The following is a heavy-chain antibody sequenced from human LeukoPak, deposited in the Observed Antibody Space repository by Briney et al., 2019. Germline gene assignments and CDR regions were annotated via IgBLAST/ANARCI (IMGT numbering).Heavy chain of an antibody. D-gene: IGHD1-14*01. CDR3: AREPEGLTTESH. J-gene: IGHJ4*02. CDR2: IILILDIA. Sequence: GSSVKVSCKTSGGTFNSYIISWVRQAPGQGLEWVGTIILILDIANYAQKFQGRVAITADTSTSTAYMELSDLGSEDTAVYFCAREPEGLTTESHWGQGTLVTVSS. V-gene: IGHV1-69*04. CDR1: GGTFNSYI.